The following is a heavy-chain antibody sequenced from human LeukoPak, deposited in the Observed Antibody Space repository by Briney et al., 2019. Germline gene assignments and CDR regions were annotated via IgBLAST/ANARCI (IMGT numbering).Heavy chain of an antibody. J-gene: IGHJ6*02. CDR3: ARDGMSMDFYYYYGMDV. V-gene: IGHV1-69*13. Sequence: SVKVSCKATGGTFSSYAISWVRQAPGQGLEWMGGIIPIFGTANYAQKFQGRVTITADESTSTAYMELSSLRSEDTAVYYCARDGMSMDFYYYYGMDVWGQGTTVTVSS. CDR2: IIPIFGTA. D-gene: IGHD3/OR15-3a*01. CDR1: GGTFSSYA.